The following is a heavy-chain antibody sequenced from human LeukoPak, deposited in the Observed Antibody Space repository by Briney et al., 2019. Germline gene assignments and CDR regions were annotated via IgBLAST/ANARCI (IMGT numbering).Heavy chain of an antibody. CDR3: ARGWEGYFDY. Sequence: GGSLRLSCAGSGFNFSSYSMSWVRQAPWKGLEFVSSISSSSSFIYYADSVKGRFTISRDNAKNTLYLQMNSLRAEDTAVYYCARGWEGYFDYWGQGTLVTVSS. D-gene: IGHD1-26*01. J-gene: IGHJ4*02. CDR2: ISSSSSFI. CDR1: GFNFSSYS. V-gene: IGHV3-21*01.